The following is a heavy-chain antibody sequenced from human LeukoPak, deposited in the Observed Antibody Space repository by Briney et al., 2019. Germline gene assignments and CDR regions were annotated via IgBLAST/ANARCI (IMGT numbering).Heavy chain of an antibody. D-gene: IGHD3-3*01. CDR3: ARHGGITIFGLAQPGGAFDI. V-gene: IGHV1-3*01. CDR1: GYTFTSYA. CDR2: INAGNGNT. Sequence: ASVKVSCKASGYTFTSYAMHWVRQAPGQRLEWMGWINAGNGNTKYSQKFQGRVTITRDTSASTAYMELSSLRSEDTAVYYCARHGGITIFGLAQPGGAFDIWGQGTMVTVSS. J-gene: IGHJ3*02.